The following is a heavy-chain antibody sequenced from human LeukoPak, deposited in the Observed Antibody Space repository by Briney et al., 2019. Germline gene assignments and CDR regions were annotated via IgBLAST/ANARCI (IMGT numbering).Heavy chain of an antibody. CDR3: ARSSLYDNSGYYSWLFDF. D-gene: IGHD3-22*01. CDR2: IQQDGSAK. CDR1: GFTFSTSW. Sequence: GRSLRLSCAASGFTFSTSWMSWVRQAPGKGLEWVANIQQDGSAKYYVDSVKGRFTISRDNAKNSLYLQMNSLRAEDTAVYYCARSSLYDNSGYYSWLFDFWGQGTLVTVSS. J-gene: IGHJ4*02. V-gene: IGHV3-7*01.